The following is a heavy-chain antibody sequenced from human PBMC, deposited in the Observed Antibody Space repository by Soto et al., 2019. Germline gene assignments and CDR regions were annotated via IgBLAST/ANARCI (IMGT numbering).Heavy chain of an antibody. CDR2: IDYRGTI. J-gene: IGHJ5*02. Sequence: SSETLSLTCTVSGGSIATSSYFWAWIRRPPGKGLEWIGSIDYRGTIYNNPSLKSRVTISVDTSKNHFSLKLDSVTAADTALYYCSRRAPEGFDPWGQGTLVTVYS. CDR3: SRRAPEGFDP. V-gene: IGHV4-39*02. CDR1: GGSIATSSYF.